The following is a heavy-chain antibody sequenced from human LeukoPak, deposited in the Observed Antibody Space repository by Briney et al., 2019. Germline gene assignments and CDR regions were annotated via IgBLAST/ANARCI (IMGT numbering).Heavy chain of an antibody. Sequence: ASVKVSCKASGYTFTGYYMHWVRQAPGQGLEWMGWINPNSGGTNYAQKFQGRVTMTRDTSISTAYMELSRLRSDDTAVYYCARSRGVIRGSFDYWGQGTLVTVSS. CDR3: ARSRGVIRGSFDY. D-gene: IGHD3-10*01. CDR1: GYTFTGYY. J-gene: IGHJ4*02. CDR2: INPNSGGT. V-gene: IGHV1-2*02.